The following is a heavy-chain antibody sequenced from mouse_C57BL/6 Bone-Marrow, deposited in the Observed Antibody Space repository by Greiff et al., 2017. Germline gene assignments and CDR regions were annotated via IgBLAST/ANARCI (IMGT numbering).Heavy chain of an antibody. V-gene: IGHV1-81*01. D-gene: IGHD1-1*01. CDR3: AREGYYGSSYSWYAY. J-gene: IGHJ3*01. CDR2: IYPRSGNT. CDR1: GYTFTSYG. Sequence: VQLQQSGAELARPGASVKLSCKASGYTFTSYGISWVKQRTGQGLEWIGEIYPRSGNTYYNEKFKGKATLTEDKSSTTASIELRSLTSEDSAVYVGAREGYYGSSYSWYAYWGQGTLVTVSA.